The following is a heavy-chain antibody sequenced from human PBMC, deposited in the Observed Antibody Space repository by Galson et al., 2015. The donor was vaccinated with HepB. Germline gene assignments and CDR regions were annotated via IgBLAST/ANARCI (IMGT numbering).Heavy chain of an antibody. CDR2: IKSKTDGGTT. CDR3: TTGLSSSWYSNAFDI. D-gene: IGHD6-13*01. V-gene: IGHV3-15*07. J-gene: IGHJ3*02. Sequence: SLRLSCAASGFTFSNAWMNWVRQAPGKGLEWVGRIKSKTDGGTTDYAAPVKGRFTISRDDSKNTLYLQMNSLKTEDTAVYYCTTGLSSSWYSNAFDIWGQGTMVTVSS. CDR1: GFTFSNAW.